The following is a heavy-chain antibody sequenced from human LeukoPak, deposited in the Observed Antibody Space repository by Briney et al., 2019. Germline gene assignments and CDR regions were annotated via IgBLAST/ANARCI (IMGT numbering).Heavy chain of an antibody. CDR1: GYSISSGHY. CDR3: ARDRPGTDDAFDI. J-gene: IGHJ3*02. V-gene: IGHV4-38-2*02. D-gene: IGHD3-10*01. CDR2: IYHSGST. Sequence: SETLSLTCTVSGYSISSGHYWGWIRHPPGKGLEWIGNIYHSGSTYYNPSLKSRVTISVDTSKNQFSLKLSSVTAADTAVYYCARDRPGTDDAFDIWGQGTMVTVSS.